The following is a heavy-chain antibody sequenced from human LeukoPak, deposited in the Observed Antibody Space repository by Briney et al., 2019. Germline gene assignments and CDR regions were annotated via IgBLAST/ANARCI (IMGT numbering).Heavy chain of an antibody. J-gene: IGHJ4*02. V-gene: IGHV3-23*01. CDR3: AKDQDCSGGSCRPDY. D-gene: IGHD2-15*01. Sequence: GGSLRLSCAASGFTFSSYAMSWVRQAPGKGLEWVSGISGSGTATKYADSVKGRLTISRDNSKNTLYLQMNSLRAEDTAVYYCAKDQDCSGGSCRPDYWGQGTLVTVSS. CDR1: GFTFSSYA. CDR2: ISGSGTAT.